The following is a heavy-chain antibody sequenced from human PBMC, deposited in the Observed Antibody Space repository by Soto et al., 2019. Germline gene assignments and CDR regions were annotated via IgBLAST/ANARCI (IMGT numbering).Heavy chain of an antibody. CDR1: GRSISSSSYY. D-gene: IGHD3-9*01. CDR3: ARRNDILTGSTDY. J-gene: IGHJ4*02. V-gene: IGHV4-39*01. Sequence: SDTLSLTCTVSGRSISSSSYYWGWIRQPPGKGLEWIGSIYYSGSTYYNPSLKSRDTISVDTSKKKFSLKLSSVTAADTALYYCARRNDILTGSTDYWGQGTLGTVS. CDR2: IYYSGST.